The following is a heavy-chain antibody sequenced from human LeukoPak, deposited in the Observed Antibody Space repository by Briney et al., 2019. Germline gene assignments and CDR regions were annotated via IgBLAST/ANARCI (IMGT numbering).Heavy chain of an antibody. CDR1: GFTFSDYY. CDR3: AKSSALVVVTAMPY. V-gene: IGHV3-23*01. CDR2: VSGSGAGT. D-gene: IGHD2-21*02. Sequence: PGGSLRLSCAASGFTFSDYYMSWIRQAPGRGLEWVSGVSGSGAGTYYADSVKGRFTISRDNSKNTLYLQMNSLRAEDTAIYYCAKSSALVVVTAMPYWGQGSLVTVSS. J-gene: IGHJ4*02.